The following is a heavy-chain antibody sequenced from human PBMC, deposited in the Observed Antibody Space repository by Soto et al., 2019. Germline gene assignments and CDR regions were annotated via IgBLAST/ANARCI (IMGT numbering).Heavy chain of an antibody. CDR2: ISGSGGST. CDR3: AKGVSYGDFFRGEDY. Sequence: EVQLLESGGGLVQPGGSLRLSCAASGFTFSSYAMSWVRQAPGKGLEWVSAISGSGGSTYYADSVKGRFTISRDNSKNTLYLQMNRLRAEDTAVYYCAKGVSYGDFFRGEDYWGQGTLVTVSS. J-gene: IGHJ4*02. V-gene: IGHV3-23*01. CDR1: GFTFSSYA. D-gene: IGHD4-17*01.